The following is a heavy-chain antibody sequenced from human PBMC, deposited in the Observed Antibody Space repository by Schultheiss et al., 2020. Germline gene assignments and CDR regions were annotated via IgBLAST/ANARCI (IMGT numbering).Heavy chain of an antibody. D-gene: IGHD2-21*02. CDR3: AKDPWHIVVVTAINY. Sequence: GGSLRLSCAASGFTFSSYAMSWVRQAPGKGLEWVSAISGSGGSTYYADSVKGRFTISRDNSKNTLYLQMNSLRAEDTALYYCAKDPWHIVVVTAINYWGQGTLVTGSS. V-gene: IGHV3-23*01. CDR2: ISGSGGST. CDR1: GFTFSSYA. J-gene: IGHJ4*02.